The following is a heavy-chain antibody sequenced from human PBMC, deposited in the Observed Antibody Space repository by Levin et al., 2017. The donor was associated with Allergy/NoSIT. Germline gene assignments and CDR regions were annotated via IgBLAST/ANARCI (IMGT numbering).Heavy chain of an antibody. Sequence: PSETLSLMCAVSGESFSGYYWSWFRQPPGRGLEWIGEINDSGSSDYNPSLKSRVTISLDTSKKQFALKVNSVTAADTAVYFCVTSKGPRLYYFDYWGQGTLVTVSS. CDR2: INDSGSS. J-gene: IGHJ4*02. V-gene: IGHV4-34*01. CDR1: GESFSGYY. CDR3: VTSKGPRLYYFDY. D-gene: IGHD6-6*01.